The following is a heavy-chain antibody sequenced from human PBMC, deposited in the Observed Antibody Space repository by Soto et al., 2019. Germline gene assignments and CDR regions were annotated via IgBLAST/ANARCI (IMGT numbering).Heavy chain of an antibody. CDR1: GYTFTSYA. V-gene: IGHV1-3*01. J-gene: IGHJ6*02. D-gene: IGHD3-3*01. Sequence: ASVTVSCKASGYTFTSYAMHWVRQAPGQRLEWMGWINAGNGNTKYSQKFQGRVTITRDTSASTAYMELSSLRSEDTAVYYCARGQDDFWSGYYQVYYYYGMDVWGQGTTVTVSS. CDR3: ARGQDDFWSGYYQVYYYYGMDV. CDR2: INAGNGNT.